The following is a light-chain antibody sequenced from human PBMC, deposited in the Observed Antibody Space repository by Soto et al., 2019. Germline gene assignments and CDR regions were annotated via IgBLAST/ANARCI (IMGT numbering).Light chain of an antibody. CDR1: NIGIKT. Sequence: SYELTQTPSGSAAPGQAARITCGGNNIGIKTVHWYQQKPGEAPVLVAYDDSDRPSGIPERFSGSNSGNTATLTISRVEAGDEADYYCKVWDSSSDHYVFGTGTKV. J-gene: IGLJ1*01. CDR3: KVWDSSSDHYV. CDR2: DDS. V-gene: IGLV3-21*02.